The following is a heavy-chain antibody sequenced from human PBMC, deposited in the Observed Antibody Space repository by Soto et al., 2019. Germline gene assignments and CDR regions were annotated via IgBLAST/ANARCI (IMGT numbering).Heavy chain of an antibody. CDR1: GGSVSSGGYY. Sequence: ASETLSLTCTVSGGSVSSGGYYWSWIRQPPGKGLEWIASIYNSGSTNYNYSLKSRVTISLDTSKKQFSLRLSSVTAADTAVYYCARGEYCTNGVCYHSFYFNYWGQGTLVTAPQ. D-gene: IGHD2-8*01. J-gene: IGHJ4*02. CDR2: IYNSGST. CDR3: ARGEYCTNGVCYHSFYFNY. V-gene: IGHV4-61*08.